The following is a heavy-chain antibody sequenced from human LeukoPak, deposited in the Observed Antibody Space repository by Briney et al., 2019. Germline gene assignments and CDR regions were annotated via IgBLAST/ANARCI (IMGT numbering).Heavy chain of an antibody. CDR1: GGSISSGGYY. J-gene: IGHJ4*02. V-gene: IGHV4-31*03. D-gene: IGHD1-26*01. CDR3: ARTPWGLNYFDY. Sequence: SQTLSLTCTVSGGSISSGGYYWSWIRQHPGKGLEWIGYIYYSGSTYYNPSLKSRVTISVDTSKNQFSLKLSSVTAADTAVYYCARTPWGLNYFDYRGQGTLVTVSS. CDR2: IYYSGST.